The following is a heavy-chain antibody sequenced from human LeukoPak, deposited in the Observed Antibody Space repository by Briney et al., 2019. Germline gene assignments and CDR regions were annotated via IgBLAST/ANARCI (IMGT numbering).Heavy chain of an antibody. CDR3: ARRGSSFYLFDY. CDR2: VYYSGST. V-gene: IGHV4-39*01. Sequence: PSETLSLTCTVSGGSITDTHYYWGWIRQPPGKGLEWIGNVYYSGSTYYNPSLKSRVTISVDTSKNQFSLKLSPVTAADTAVYYCARRGSSFYLFDYWGQGTLVTVSS. J-gene: IGHJ4*02. CDR1: GGSITDTHYY. D-gene: IGHD6-13*01.